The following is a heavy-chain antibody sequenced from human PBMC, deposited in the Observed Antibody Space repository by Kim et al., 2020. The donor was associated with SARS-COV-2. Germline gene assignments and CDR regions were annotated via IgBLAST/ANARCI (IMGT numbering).Heavy chain of an antibody. Sequence: SETLSLTCTVSGGSISGYYWSWIRQPPGKGLEWIGYIYYSGNTDYNPSLKSRVTISVDTSKNQFSLKLSSVTAADTAVYYCARGWGYCTNGVCYLYFFDYWGQGTLVTVSS. CDR2: IYYSGNT. CDR3: ARGWGYCTNGVCYLYFFDY. CDR1: GGSISGYY. J-gene: IGHJ4*02. V-gene: IGHV4-59*01. D-gene: IGHD2-8*01.